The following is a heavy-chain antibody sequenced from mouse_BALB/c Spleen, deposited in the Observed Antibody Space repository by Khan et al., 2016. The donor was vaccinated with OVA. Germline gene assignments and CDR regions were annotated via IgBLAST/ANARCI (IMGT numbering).Heavy chain of an antibody. J-gene: IGHJ4*01. CDR2: IWSDGST. D-gene: IGHD2-3*01. Sequence: VQLQESGPGLVAPSQSLSITCTVSGFSLTTYGVHWVRQPPGKGLEWLVVIWSDGSTNYNSVLKSRLSTSKDNSKSQVFLKMNRLQTDDTAMYYCARWFDGYSSYYAMDYWGQGTSVTVSS. V-gene: IGHV2-6*02. CDR3: ARWFDGYSSYYAMDY. CDR1: GFSLTTYG.